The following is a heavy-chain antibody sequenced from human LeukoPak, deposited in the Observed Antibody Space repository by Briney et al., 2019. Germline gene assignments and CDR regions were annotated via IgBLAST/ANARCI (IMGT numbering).Heavy chain of an antibody. Sequence: PGGSLRLSCAASGFTFSSYEMNWVRQAPGKGLEWVSYISCSGSTIYYADSVKGRFTISRDNAKKSLYLQMNSLRAEDTAVYYCARVWDGYSAEDYWGQGTLGTVSS. CDR1: GFTFSSYE. CDR3: ARVWDGYSAEDY. V-gene: IGHV3-48*03. J-gene: IGHJ4*02. CDR2: ISCSGSTI. D-gene: IGHD5-18*01.